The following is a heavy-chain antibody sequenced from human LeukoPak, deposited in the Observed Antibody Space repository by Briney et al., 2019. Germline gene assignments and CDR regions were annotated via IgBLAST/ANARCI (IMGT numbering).Heavy chain of an antibody. J-gene: IGHJ4*02. CDR1: GGSVSSGSCY. Sequence: SETLSLTCTVSGGSVSSGSCYWSWIRQPPGKGLEWIGYIYYSGSTNYNPSLKSRVTISVDTSKNQFSLKLSSVTAADTAVYYCARYGSRGIVEESLSDYWGQGTLVTVSS. CDR3: ARYGSRGIVEESLSDY. D-gene: IGHD3-22*01. V-gene: IGHV4-61*01. CDR2: IYYSGST.